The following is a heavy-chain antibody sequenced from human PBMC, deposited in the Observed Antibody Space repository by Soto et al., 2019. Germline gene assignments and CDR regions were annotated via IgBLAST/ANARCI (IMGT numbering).Heavy chain of an antibody. CDR1: GFIFSSRG. CDR3: ARGFPGRVYYFDL. J-gene: IGHJ2*01. V-gene: IGHV3-48*01. D-gene: IGHD2-8*01. Sequence: EVQLVESGGDLVQPWGSLRLSCAASGFIFSSRGLHWVRQAPGKGLEWLSFISSSANTIYVADSVKGRFTISRDDAKNSLFLQMDSLRAEDTAVYYCARGFPGRVYYFDLWGRGTLVTVSS. CDR2: ISSSANTI.